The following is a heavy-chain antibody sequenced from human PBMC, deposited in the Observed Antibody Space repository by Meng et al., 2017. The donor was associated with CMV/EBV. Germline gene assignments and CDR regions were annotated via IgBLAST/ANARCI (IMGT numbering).Heavy chain of an antibody. CDR2: IYTSGST. D-gene: IGHD2-21*01. J-gene: IGHJ4*02. CDR1: RWSIMSYY. CDR3: ARGSYYRYVIDY. V-gene: IGHV4-4*07. Sequence: QGQWHGSGPGLDKPSQPLPLNCPVSRWSIMSYYWSWIRQPAGKGLEWIGRIYTSGSTNYNPSLKSRVTMSVDTSKNQFSLKLSSVTAADTAVYYCARGSYYRYVIDYWGQGTLVTVSS.